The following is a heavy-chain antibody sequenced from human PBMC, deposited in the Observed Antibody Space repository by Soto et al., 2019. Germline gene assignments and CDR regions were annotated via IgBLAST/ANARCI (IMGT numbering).Heavy chain of an antibody. D-gene: IGHD2-2*01. Sequence: SETLSLTCTVSGDSINNYYWSWIRQPPGKGLEWIGYIFHSGSTDYDPSLKSRVTISVDPSKTQFSLRLSSVTAADTAVYYSARDLNVYRTRRHYYGIDVWGRGTTVTVSS. CDR1: GDSINNYY. CDR2: IFHSGST. V-gene: IGHV4-59*01. J-gene: IGHJ6*02. CDR3: ARDLNVYRTRRHYYGIDV.